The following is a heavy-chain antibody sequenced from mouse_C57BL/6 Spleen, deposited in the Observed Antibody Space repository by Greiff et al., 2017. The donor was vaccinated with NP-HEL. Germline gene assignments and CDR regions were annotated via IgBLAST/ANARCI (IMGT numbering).Heavy chain of an antibody. D-gene: IGHD2-5*01. CDR2: INPYNGGT. CDR1: GYTFTDYY. CDR3: AAYYSNWAY. V-gene: IGHV1-19*01. Sequence: EVKLQQSGPVLVKPGASVKMSCKASGYTFTDYYMNWVKQSHGKNLEWIGVINPYNGGTSYNQKFKGKATLTVDKSSSTAYMELNSLTSEDSAVYYCAAYYSNWAYWGQGTLVTVSA. J-gene: IGHJ3*01.